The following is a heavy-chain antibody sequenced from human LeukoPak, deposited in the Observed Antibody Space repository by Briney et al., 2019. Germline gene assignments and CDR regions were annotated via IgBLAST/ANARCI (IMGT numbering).Heavy chain of an antibody. J-gene: IGHJ4*02. Sequence: GGSLRLSCAVSGFIFSSYAMYWVRQAPGKGLEWVSGISGSGGSTYYGDSVKGRFTISRDNSKNTLYLQMNSLRAEDTAVYYCAKDDSPGKEWLEVIDYWGQGTLVTVSS. V-gene: IGHV3-23*01. CDR1: GFIFSSYA. CDR3: AKDDSPGKEWLEVIDY. CDR2: ISGSGGST. D-gene: IGHD3-3*01.